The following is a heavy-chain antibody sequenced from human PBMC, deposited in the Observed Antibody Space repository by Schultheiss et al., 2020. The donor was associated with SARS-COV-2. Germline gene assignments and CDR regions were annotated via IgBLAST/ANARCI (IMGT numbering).Heavy chain of an antibody. D-gene: IGHD3-16*02. V-gene: IGHV3-30*03. CDR1: GFTFSSYG. CDR3: ARDLTYDYIWGSYRSHYYYYYGMDV. CDR2: ISYDGSNK. Sequence: GGSLRLSCAASGFTFSSYGMHWVRQAPGKGLEWVAVISYDGSNKYYADSVKGRFTISRDNSKNTLYLQMNSLRAEDTAVYYCARDLTYDYIWGSYRSHYYYYYGMDVWGQGTTVTVSS. J-gene: IGHJ6*02.